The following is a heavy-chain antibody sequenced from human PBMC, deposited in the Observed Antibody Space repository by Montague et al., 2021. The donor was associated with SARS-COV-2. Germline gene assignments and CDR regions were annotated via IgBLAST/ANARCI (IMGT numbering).Heavy chain of an antibody. CDR3: AKDIERLRWGDYGMDV. CDR2: ISWDGGST. D-gene: IGHD4-23*01. V-gene: IGHV3-43D*03. J-gene: IGHJ6*02. Sequence: SLRLSCAASGFTFDDYAMHWVRQAPGKGLEWVSLISWDGGSTHYXXSLKGRFTISRDNSKNSLYLQMNSLRAEDTALYYCAKDIERLRWGDYGMDVWGQGTTVTVSS. CDR1: GFTFDDYA.